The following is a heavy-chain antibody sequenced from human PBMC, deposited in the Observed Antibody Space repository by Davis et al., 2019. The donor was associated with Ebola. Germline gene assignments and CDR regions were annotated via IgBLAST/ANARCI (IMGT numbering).Heavy chain of an antibody. V-gene: IGHV4-4*02. CDR2: IYHSGST. CDR3: ASRTPPAAGNGVRAFDY. J-gene: IGHJ4*02. Sequence: MPSETLSLTCAVPGGSISSSNWWSWVRQPPGKGLEWIGEIYHSGSTNYNPSLKSRVTISVDKSKNQFSLKLSSVTAADTAVYYCASRTPPAAGNGVRAFDYWGQGTLVTVSS. D-gene: IGHD6-13*01. CDR1: GGSISSSNW.